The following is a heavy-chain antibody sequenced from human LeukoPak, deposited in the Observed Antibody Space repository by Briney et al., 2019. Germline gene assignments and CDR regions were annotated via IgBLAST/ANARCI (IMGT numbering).Heavy chain of an antibody. V-gene: IGHV4-59*01. CDR1: GGSISSYY. Sequence: SETLSLTCTVSGGSISSYYWSWIRQPPGKGLEWFGYIYYSGSTNYNPSLKSRVTISVDTSKDQFSLKLSSVTAADTAVYYCASSNSWSGGWFDYWGQGTLVTVSS. J-gene: IGHJ4*02. CDR2: IYYSGST. D-gene: IGHD6-19*01. CDR3: ASSNSWSGGWFDY.